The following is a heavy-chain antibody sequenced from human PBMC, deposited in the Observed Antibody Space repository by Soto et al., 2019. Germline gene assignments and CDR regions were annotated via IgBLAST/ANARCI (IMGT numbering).Heavy chain of an antibody. J-gene: IGHJ6*02. V-gene: IGHV1-69*12. D-gene: IGHD3-3*01. CDR3: ESGDYDFWSGPGGGMDV. CDR2: IIPIFGTA. Sequence: QVQLVQSGAEVKKPGSSVKVSCKASGGTFSSYAISWVRQAPGQGLEWMGGIIPIFGTATYAQKFQGRVTIAADESTRTAYMELSSLRSEDTAVYYCESGDYDFWSGPGGGMDVWGQGTTVTVSS. CDR1: GGTFSSYA.